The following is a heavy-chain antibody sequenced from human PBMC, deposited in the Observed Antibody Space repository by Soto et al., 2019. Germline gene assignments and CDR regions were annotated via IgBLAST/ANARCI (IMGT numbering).Heavy chain of an antibody. CDR3: AEEYGGYGIGY. Sequence: GGSLRLSCAASGFTFSSYGMHWVRQASGKGLEGVAVISYDGSNKYYADSVKGRFTISRDNSKNTLYLQMNRMTAEDTAVYYCAEEYGGYGIGYCRQGTMVTFSS. D-gene: IGHD5-12*01. J-gene: IGHJ4*02. CDR2: ISYDGSNK. V-gene: IGHV3-30*18. CDR1: GFTFSSYG.